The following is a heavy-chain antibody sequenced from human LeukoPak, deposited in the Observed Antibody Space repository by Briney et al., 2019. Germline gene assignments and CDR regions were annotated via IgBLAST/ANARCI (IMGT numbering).Heavy chain of an antibody. Sequence: GASVKVSCKASGYTFTSYDINWVRQATGQGREGMGWMNPNSGKTGYAQKFQGRVTMTRNTSISTAYMELSSLRSEDTAAYYCARGWGSDSSGYYFDFQHWGQGTLVTVSS. CDR2: MNPNSGKT. CDR3: ARGWGSDSSGYYFDFQH. D-gene: IGHD3-22*01. J-gene: IGHJ1*01. CDR1: GYTFTSYD. V-gene: IGHV1-8*01.